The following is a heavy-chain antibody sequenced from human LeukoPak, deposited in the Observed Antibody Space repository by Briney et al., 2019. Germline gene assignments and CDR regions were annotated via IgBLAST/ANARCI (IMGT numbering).Heavy chain of an antibody. Sequence: GASVKVSCKASGYTFTGYYMHWVRQAPGQGLEWMGWINPNSGGTNYAQKFQGRVTMTRDTSISTAYMELSRLRSDDTAIYYCAREEDNCSGTSCYLNDYWGQGTLVTVSS. J-gene: IGHJ4*02. D-gene: IGHD2-2*01. CDR3: AREEDNCSGTSCYLNDY. CDR2: INPNSGGT. CDR1: GYTFTGYY. V-gene: IGHV1-2*02.